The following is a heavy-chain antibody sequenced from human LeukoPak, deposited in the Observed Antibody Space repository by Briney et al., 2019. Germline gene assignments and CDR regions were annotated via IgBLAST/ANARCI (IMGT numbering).Heavy chain of an antibody. D-gene: IGHD5-18*01. J-gene: IGHJ6*02. CDR3: AKEIKAWNSYGFSYGMDV. CDR1: GFTFSSYA. Sequence: TGGSLRLSCAASGFTFSSYAMHWVRQAPGKRLEWVAVISYDGSNKYYADSVKGRFTISRNNSKNTLYLQMNSLRAEDTAVYYCAKEIKAWNSYGFSYGMDVWGQGTTVTVSS. CDR2: ISYDGSNK. V-gene: IGHV3-30-3*01.